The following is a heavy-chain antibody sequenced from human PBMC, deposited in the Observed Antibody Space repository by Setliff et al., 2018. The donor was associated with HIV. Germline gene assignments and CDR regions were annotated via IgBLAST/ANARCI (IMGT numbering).Heavy chain of an antibody. Sequence: SETLSLTCTVSGGSISSYYWSWIRQPPGKGLEWIGYIYYSGSTNYNPSLKSRVTISVDRSKNQFSLKLSSVTAADTAVYYCNIYYYYYMDVWGKGTTVTVSS. J-gene: IGHJ6*03. CDR3: NIYYYYYMDV. V-gene: IGHV4-59*12. CDR2: IYYSGST. CDR1: GGSISSYY.